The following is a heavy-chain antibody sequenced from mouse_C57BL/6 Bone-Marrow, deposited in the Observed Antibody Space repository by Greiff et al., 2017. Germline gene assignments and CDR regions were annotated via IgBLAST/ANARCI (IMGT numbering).Heavy chain of an antibody. D-gene: IGHD2-2*01. CDR1: GYTFTSYG. Sequence: QVHVKQSGAELARPGASVKLSCKASGYTFTSYGISWVKQRTGQGLEWIGEIYPRSGNTYYNEKFKGKATLTADKSSSTAYMELRSLIAEDSAVYFCARGGYDPAWFAYWGQGTLVTVSA. V-gene: IGHV1-81*01. CDR2: IYPRSGNT. CDR3: ARGGYDPAWFAY. J-gene: IGHJ3*01.